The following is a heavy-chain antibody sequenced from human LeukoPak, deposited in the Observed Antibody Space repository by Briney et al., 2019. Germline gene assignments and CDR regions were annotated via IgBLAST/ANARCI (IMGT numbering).Heavy chain of an antibody. CDR2: INPNSGGT. V-gene: IGHV1-2*02. CDR3: ARGSGWRTRGPDY. Sequence: ASVKVSCKASGYTFTDYYMHWVRQAPGQGLEWMGWINPNSGGTNYAQKFQGRVTMTRDTSISTAYMELSRLRSDDTAVYYCARGSGWRTRGPDYWGQGTLVTVSS. D-gene: IGHD6-19*01. CDR1: GYTFTDYY. J-gene: IGHJ4*02.